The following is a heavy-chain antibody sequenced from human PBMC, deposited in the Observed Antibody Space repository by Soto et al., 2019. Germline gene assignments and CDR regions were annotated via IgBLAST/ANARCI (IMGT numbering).Heavy chain of an antibody. Sequence: LRLSCAASGFTFSSYGMHWVRQAPGKGLEWVAVIWYDGSNKYYADSVKGRFTISRDNSRNTLSLQMNSLRVDDTAVYYCAKFGAIMGSGYDYWGQGTLVTVSS. D-gene: IGHD3-10*01. CDR2: IWYDGSNK. CDR3: AKFGAIMGSGYDY. CDR1: GFTFSSYG. J-gene: IGHJ4*02. V-gene: IGHV3-33*06.